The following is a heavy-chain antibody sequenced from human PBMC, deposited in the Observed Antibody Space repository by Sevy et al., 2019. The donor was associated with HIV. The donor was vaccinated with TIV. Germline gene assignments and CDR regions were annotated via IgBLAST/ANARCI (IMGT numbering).Heavy chain of an antibody. CDR1: GFTFSNAW. V-gene: IGHV3-15*01. CDR3: TTVAQFTAFDI. Sequence: GGSLRLSCAASGFTFSNAWMSWVRQAPGKGLEWVGRIKSKTDCGTTDYAAPVKGRFTISRDDSKNTLYLQMNSLKTEDTAVYYCTTVAQFTAFDIWGQGTMVTVSS. J-gene: IGHJ3*02. CDR2: IKSKTDCGTT.